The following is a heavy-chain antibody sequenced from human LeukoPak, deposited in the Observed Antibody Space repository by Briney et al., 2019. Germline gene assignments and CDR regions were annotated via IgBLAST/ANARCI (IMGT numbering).Heavy chain of an antibody. D-gene: IGHD5-12*01. V-gene: IGHV3-33*01. CDR2: IWYDGSNK. J-gene: IGHJ3*02. CDR3: ARDAFDAIKYSGYDGGAFDI. Sequence: GGSLRLSCAASGFTFSSYGMHWVREAPGKGLEWVAVIWYDGSNKYYADSVKGRSTISRDNSKNTLYLQMNSLRAEDTAVYYCARDAFDAIKYSGYDGGAFDIWGQGTMVTVSS. CDR1: GFTFSSYG.